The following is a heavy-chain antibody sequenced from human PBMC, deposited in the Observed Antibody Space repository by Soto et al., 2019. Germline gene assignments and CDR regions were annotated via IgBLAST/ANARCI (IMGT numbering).Heavy chain of an antibody. CDR2: ISAYNGNI. J-gene: IGHJ3*02. Sequence: ASVKVSCKASGYTFTSYGISWVRQAPGQGLEWMGWISAYNGNINYAQKLQGRVTMTTDTSTSTAYMELRSLRSDDTAVYYCARVRVGATVDAFDIWGQGTMVTVSS. CDR1: GYTFTSYG. V-gene: IGHV1-18*04. CDR3: ARVRVGATVDAFDI. D-gene: IGHD1-26*01.